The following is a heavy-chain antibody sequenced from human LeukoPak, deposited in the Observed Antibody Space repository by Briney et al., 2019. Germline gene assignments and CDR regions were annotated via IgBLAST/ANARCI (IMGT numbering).Heavy chain of an antibody. Sequence: GGSLRLSCAASGFTFSNAWMSWVRQAPGKGLEWVGRIKSKTDGGTTDYAAPVKGRFTISGDDSKNTLYLQMNRLKTEDTAVYYCTTDQTRWVLPGNFDYWGQGTLVTVSS. CDR1: GFTFSNAW. V-gene: IGHV3-15*01. D-gene: IGHD1-26*01. CDR2: IKSKTDGGTT. CDR3: TTDQTRWVLPGNFDY. J-gene: IGHJ4*02.